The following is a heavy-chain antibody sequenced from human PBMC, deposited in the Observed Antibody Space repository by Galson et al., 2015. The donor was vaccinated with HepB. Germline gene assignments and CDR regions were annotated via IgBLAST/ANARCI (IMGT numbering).Heavy chain of an antibody. CDR3: ARGWNDAPTRMDVFDI. Sequence: SLRLSCAASGFTFSTYSMNWVRQAPGKGPEWVSSIRSSSSNIYYADSVKGRFTISRDNAKNSLYLQMNSLRAEDTAVYYCARGWNDAPTRMDVFDIWGQGTEVTVSS. D-gene: IGHD1-1*01. CDR1: GFTFSTYS. V-gene: IGHV3-21*01. J-gene: IGHJ3*02. CDR2: IRSSSSNI.